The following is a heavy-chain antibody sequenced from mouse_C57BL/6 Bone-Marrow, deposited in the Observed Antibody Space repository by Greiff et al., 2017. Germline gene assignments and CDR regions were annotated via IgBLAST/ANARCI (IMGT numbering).Heavy chain of an antibody. CDR2: IDPSDSYT. D-gene: IGHD2-2*01. Sequence: QVQLQQPGAELVKPGASVKLSCKASGYTFTSYWMQWVKQRPGQGLEWIGEIDPSDSYTNYNQKFKGKATLTVDTSSSTAYMRLSSLTSEDSAVYYCARGGGYDGPAYYAMYCWGQGTSVTVSS. CDR3: ARGGGYDGPAYYAMYC. J-gene: IGHJ4*01. CDR1: GYTFTSYW. V-gene: IGHV1-50*01.